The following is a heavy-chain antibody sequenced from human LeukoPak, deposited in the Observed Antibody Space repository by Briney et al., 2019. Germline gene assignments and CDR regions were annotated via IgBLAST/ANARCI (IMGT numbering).Heavy chain of an antibody. V-gene: IGHV3-48*01. J-gene: IGHJ5*02. CDR1: GFTFSSYS. CDR2: ISSGSSTI. CDR3: ARALRYFDWLSTSPEYNWFDP. Sequence: GGSLRLSCAASGFTFSSYSMNWVRQAPGKGLERVSYISSGSSTIYYADSVKGRFTISRDNAKNSLYLQMNSLRAEDTAVYYCARALRYFDWLSTSPEYNWFDPWGPGTLVTVSS. D-gene: IGHD3-9*01.